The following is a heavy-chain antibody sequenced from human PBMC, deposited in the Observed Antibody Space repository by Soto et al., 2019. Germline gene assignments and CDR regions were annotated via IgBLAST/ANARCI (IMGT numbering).Heavy chain of an antibody. CDR1: GFTFNNYA. V-gene: IGHV3-23*01. CDR2: ISGSGATT. CDR3: AKGDCSGGSCYRGFDS. D-gene: IGHD2-15*01. Sequence: GGSLRLSCAASGFTFNNYAMTWVRQAPGVGLEWVSTISGSGATTYYTDSVKGRFTISRDNSKHTLSLQMNSLRADDTAMYYCAKGDCSGGSCYRGFDSWGQGALVTVSS. J-gene: IGHJ4*02.